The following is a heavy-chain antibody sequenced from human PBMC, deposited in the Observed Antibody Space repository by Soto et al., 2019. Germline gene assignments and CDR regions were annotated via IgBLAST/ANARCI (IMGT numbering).Heavy chain of an antibody. D-gene: IGHD6-19*01. V-gene: IGHV4-59*08. J-gene: IGHJ4*02. Sequence: QVQLQESGPGLVKPSETLSLTCTVSGGSISSYYWSWIRQPPGKGLEWIGYIYYSGSTNYNPSLKSRVTISVDTSKNQFSLKLSSVTAADTAVYYCAAGSSGYVDYFDYWGQGTLVTVSS. CDR1: GGSISSYY. CDR2: IYYSGST. CDR3: AAGSSGYVDYFDY.